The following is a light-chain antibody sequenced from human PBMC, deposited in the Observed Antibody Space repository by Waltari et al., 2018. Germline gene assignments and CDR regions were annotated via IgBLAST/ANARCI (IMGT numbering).Light chain of an antibody. CDR2: AAS. V-gene: IGKV1-6*01. CDR1: QAIRND. CDR3: MQDYSYPRT. J-gene: IGKJ1*01. Sequence: AIQVTQSPSSLSASVGDRVTITCRASQAIRNDLGWYQQKPGMAPKLLIYAASRLEGGVPSRFSGSGSGTDFTLTISNLQPEDSASYYCMQDYSYPRTFGQGTKVEIK.